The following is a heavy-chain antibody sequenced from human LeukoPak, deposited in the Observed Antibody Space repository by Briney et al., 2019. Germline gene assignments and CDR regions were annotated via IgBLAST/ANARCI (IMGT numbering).Heavy chain of an antibody. CDR3: AKAQGYYYDSSGQGYFQH. CDR1: GGSISSSNW. Sequence: SGTLSLTCAVSGGSISSSNWWSWVRQPPGKGLEWIGGIYHSGSTNYNPSLKSRVTISVDTSKNQFSLKLSSVTAADTAVYYCAKAQGYYYDSSGQGYFQHWGQGTLVTVSS. CDR2: IYHSGST. V-gene: IGHV4-4*02. J-gene: IGHJ1*01. D-gene: IGHD3-22*01.